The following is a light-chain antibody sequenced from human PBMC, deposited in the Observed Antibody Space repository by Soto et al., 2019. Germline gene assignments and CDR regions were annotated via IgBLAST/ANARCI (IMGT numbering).Light chain of an antibody. J-gene: IGKJ2*02. V-gene: IGKV3-20*01. Sequence: EIVLTQSPGTLSLSPGERATLSCRASQSVSSSYLAWYQQKPGQAPRLLIYGASSRATGIPDRFSGSGSGTDFTVSLSRVEPEDFSVYYCQQYGSSRCTFGQGTKLEIK. CDR3: QQYGSSRCT. CDR2: GAS. CDR1: QSVSSSY.